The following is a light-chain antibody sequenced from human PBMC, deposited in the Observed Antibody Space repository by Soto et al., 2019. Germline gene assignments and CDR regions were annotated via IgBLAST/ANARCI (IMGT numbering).Light chain of an antibody. CDR2: GAS. CDR1: QSVSSSY. Sequence: EIVLTQSPGTLSLSPGERATLSCRASQSVSSSYLAWYQQKPGQAPRLLIYGASSRATGIPDRFSGSGSGTNFTLTISRLEPEEDAGYYCQQYGSSPPWTFGRGTKVEIK. V-gene: IGKV3-20*01. CDR3: QQYGSSPPWT. J-gene: IGKJ1*01.